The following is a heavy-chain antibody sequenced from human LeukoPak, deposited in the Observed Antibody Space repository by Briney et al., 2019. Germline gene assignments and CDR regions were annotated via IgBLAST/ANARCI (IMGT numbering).Heavy chain of an antibody. CDR2: INPNSGGT. CDR3: ARENGDYHNWFDP. CDR1: GYTFTGYY. J-gene: IGHJ5*02. D-gene: IGHD4-17*01. V-gene: IGHV1-2*02. Sequence: VASVKVSCKASGYTFTGYYMHWVRQAPGQGLEWMGWINPNSGGTNYAQKFQGRVTMTRDTSISTAYMELSRLRSEDTAVYYCARENGDYHNWFDPWGQGTLVTVSS.